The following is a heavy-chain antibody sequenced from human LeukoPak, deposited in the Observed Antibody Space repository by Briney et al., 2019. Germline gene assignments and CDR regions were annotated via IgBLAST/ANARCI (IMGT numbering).Heavy chain of an antibody. V-gene: IGHV3-21*01. CDR3: ARVRSYSDAYYDFDP. J-gene: IGHJ5*02. D-gene: IGHD1-26*01. CDR2: ISSSGTYI. Sequence: TGGSLRLSCAASGFTFSSHSMNWVRQAPGKGLEWASTISSSGTYIYYADSVKGRFTISRDNARNSLYLQMNSLRAEDTAIYYCARVRSYSDAYYDFDPWGQGTLVTVSS. CDR1: GFTFSSHS.